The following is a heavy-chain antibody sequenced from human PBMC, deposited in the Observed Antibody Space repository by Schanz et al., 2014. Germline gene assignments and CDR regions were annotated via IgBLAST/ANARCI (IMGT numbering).Heavy chain of an antibody. V-gene: IGHV4-39*01. CDR3: GRHPHYYGSGSGFDP. CDR1: GGSISSSSYF. Sequence: QLQLQASGPGLVKPSETLSLTCTVSGGSISSSSYFWGWLRQPPGKGREWIGSIYNSGSTYYNPPLKSRVPIPVDAPKTQFSRRLSSVTAADTAVYYCGRHPHYYGSGSGFDPGGQGTLVTVSS. CDR2: IYNSGST. D-gene: IGHD3-10*01. J-gene: IGHJ5*02.